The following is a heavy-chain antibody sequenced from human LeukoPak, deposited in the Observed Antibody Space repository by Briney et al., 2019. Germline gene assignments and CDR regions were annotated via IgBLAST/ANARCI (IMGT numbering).Heavy chain of an antibody. CDR1: GFTLSSYA. V-gene: IGHV4-38-2*01. Sequence: GSLRLPCAASGFTLSSYAMSWVRQPPGKGLEWIGSIYYSGSTYYNPSLKSRVTISVDTSKNQFSLKLSSVTAADTAVYYCASRITIFGVVTFDYWGQGTLVTVSS. CDR3: ASRITIFGVVTFDY. D-gene: IGHD3-3*01. J-gene: IGHJ4*02. CDR2: IYYSGST.